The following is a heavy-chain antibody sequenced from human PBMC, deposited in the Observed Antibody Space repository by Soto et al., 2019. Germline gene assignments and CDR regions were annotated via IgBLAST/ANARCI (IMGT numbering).Heavy chain of an antibody. CDR2: IIPIFGTA. D-gene: IGHD3-3*01. CDR3: ARGDDCWRGYYSPTGCDS. J-gene: IGHJ4*02. V-gene: IGHV1-69*01. CDR1: GGTFSSYA. Sequence: QVQLVQSEAEVKKPGSSVKVSCKASGGTFSSYAISWVRQAPGPGLEWMGGIIPIFGTANSAQKFQGSVTITADESTSTAYMELSSLRSEDTAVYYWARGDDCWRGYYSPTGCDSWGQGTLVTVSS.